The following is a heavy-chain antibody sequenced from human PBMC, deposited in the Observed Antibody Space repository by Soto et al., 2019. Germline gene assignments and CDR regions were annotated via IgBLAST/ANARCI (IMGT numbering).Heavy chain of an antibody. D-gene: IGHD1-7*01. CDR3: ARLELRYVPGY. V-gene: IGHV4-39*01. CDR2: IYYSGST. Sequence: QLQLQESGPGLVKPSETLSLTCTVSGGSISSSSYYWGWIHQPPGKGLEWIGSIYYSGSTYYNPSLKSRVTISVDTSKNQFSLKLSSVTAADTAVYYCARLELRYVPGYWGQGTLVTVSS. CDR1: GGSISSSSYY. J-gene: IGHJ4*02.